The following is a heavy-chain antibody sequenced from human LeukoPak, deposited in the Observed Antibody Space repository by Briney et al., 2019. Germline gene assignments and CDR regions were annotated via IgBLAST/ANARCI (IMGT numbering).Heavy chain of an antibody. D-gene: IGHD3-10*01. CDR3: ARDLTDYYGSGSYYKKVGGMDV. CDR2: ISSSSSYI. CDR1: GFTFSNAW. J-gene: IGHJ6*02. Sequence: GGSLRLSCAASGFTFSNAWMSWVRQAPGEELEWVSSISSSSSYIYYADSVKGRFTISRDNAKNSLYLQMNSLRAEDTAVYYCARDLTDYYGSGSYYKKVGGMDVWGQGTTVTVSS. V-gene: IGHV3-21*01.